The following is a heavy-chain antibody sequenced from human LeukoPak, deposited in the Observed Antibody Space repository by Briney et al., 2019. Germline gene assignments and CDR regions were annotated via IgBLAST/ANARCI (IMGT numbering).Heavy chain of an antibody. CDR2: IYTSGST. D-gene: IGHD3-10*01. J-gene: IGHJ4*02. Sequence: PSQTLSLTCTVSGGSISSGSYYWSWIRQPAGKGLEWIGRIYTSGSTNYNPSLKSRVTISVDTSKNQFSLKLSSVTAADTAVYYCAREVYGSGSSYPLEYWGQGTLVTVSS. V-gene: IGHV4-61*02. CDR3: AREVYGSGSSYPLEY. CDR1: GGSISSGSYY.